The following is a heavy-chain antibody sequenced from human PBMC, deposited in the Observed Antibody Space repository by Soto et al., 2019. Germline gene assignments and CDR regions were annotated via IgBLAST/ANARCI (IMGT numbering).Heavy chain of an antibody. J-gene: IGHJ4*02. Sequence: QVQLQESGPGLVKPSQTLSLTCTASGGSISSGGYYWSWIRQHPGKGLEWIGYIYYSGSTYYNPSLKSRVTISVDTSKNQFSLKLSSVTAADTAVNYCARVATGHNAFDYWGQGTLVTVSS. V-gene: IGHV4-31*03. D-gene: IGHD5-12*01. CDR3: ARVATGHNAFDY. CDR2: IYYSGST. CDR1: GGSISSGGYY.